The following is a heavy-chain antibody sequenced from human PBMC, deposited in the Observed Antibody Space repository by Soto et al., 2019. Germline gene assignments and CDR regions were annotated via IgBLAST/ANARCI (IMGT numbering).Heavy chain of an antibody. V-gene: IGHV1-46*03. CDR2: INPSGGST. CDR3: ARDSVVVVVAASDAFDI. J-gene: IGHJ3*02. CDR1: GYTFTSYY. Sequence: ASVKVSCKASGYTFTSYYMHWVRQAPGQGFEWMGIINPSGGSTSYAQKFQGRVTMTRDTSTSTVHMELSSLRSEDTAVYYCARDSVVVVVAASDAFDIWGQGTMVTVSS. D-gene: IGHD2-15*01.